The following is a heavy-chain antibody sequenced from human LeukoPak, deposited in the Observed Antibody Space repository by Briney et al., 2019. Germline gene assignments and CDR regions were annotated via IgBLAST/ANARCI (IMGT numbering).Heavy chain of an antibody. J-gene: IGHJ5*01. CDR2: IIPIFGTA. D-gene: IGHD2-2*02. CDR3: ARSPRCCYTNWFDP. V-gene: IGHV1-69*05. CDR1: VGTFSSYA. Sequence: SVKVSCKASVGTFSSYAISWVRQAPGQGLEWMGGIIPIFGTANYAQKFQGRVTITTDESTSTAYMELSSLRSEDTAVYYCARSPRCCYTNWFDPWGQGTLVTVSS.